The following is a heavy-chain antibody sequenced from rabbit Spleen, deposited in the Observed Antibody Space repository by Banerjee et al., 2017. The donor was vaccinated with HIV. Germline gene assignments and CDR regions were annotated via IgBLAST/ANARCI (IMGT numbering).Heavy chain of an antibody. Sequence: EESGGDLVKPGASLTLTCTASGFTLSSYWMSWVRQAPGKGPEWIALIWVGDGSTYYASWVNGRFTISSHNAQNTLYLQLNSLTVADTATYFCTRDPAYSSGGGSSIPYLWGPGTLVTVS. CDR2: IWVGDGST. D-gene: IGHD1-1*01. CDR3: TRDPAYSSGGGSSIPYL. V-gene: IGHV1S47*01. J-gene: IGHJ6*01. CDR1: GFTLSSYW.